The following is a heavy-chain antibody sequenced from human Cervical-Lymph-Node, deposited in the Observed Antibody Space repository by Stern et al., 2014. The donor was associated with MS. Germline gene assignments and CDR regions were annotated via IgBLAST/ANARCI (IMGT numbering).Heavy chain of an antibody. V-gene: IGHV3-33*01. CDR3: ARDERFGNGGGRGLDV. Sequence: QDQLVESGGGVVQPGRSLKVSCAASGFTFGNYGMHWVRQAPAKGLAWVAFIWNDGAFTYSVDSVKGRLTLSTDNSKNTLHLQMNSLRAEDTAVYYCARDERFGNGGGRGLDVWGQGTTVTVSS. CDR1: GFTFGNYG. J-gene: IGHJ6*02. CDR2: IWNDGAFT. D-gene: IGHD2-15*01.